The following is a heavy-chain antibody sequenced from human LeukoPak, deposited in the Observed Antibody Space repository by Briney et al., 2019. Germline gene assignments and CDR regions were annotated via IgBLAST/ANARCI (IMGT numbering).Heavy chain of an antibody. J-gene: IGHJ4*02. D-gene: IGHD5-18*01. CDR1: GYTFTSYG. Sequence: GASVKVSCKASGYTFTSYGISWVRQAPGQGLEWMGGIIPIFGTANYAQKFQGRVTITADESTSTAYMELSSLRSEDTAVYYCARDKVKYSYGYDPPGNWGQGTLVTVSS. CDR2: IIPIFGTA. V-gene: IGHV1-69*13. CDR3: ARDKVKYSYGYDPPGN.